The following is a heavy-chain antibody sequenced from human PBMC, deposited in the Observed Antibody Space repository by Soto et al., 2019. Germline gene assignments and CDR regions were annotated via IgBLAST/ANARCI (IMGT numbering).Heavy chain of an antibody. J-gene: IGHJ4*02. CDR2: IYSGGST. V-gene: IGHV3-66*01. D-gene: IGHD6-19*01. CDR3: ARDRYPYRSGWLLDY. Sequence: GGSLRLSCAASGFTVSSNYMSWVRQAPGKGLEWVSVIYSGGSTYYADSVKGRFTISRDNSKNTLYLQMNSLRAEDTAVYYCARDRYPYRSGWLLDYWGQGTLVTVSS. CDR1: GFTVSSNY.